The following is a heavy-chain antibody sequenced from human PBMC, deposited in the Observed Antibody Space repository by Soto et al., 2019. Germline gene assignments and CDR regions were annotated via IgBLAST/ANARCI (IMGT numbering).Heavy chain of an antibody. CDR3: ARDIESVTAKPFFYYSAMDV. J-gene: IGHJ6*02. D-gene: IGHD2-8*01. CDR2: VSANNGHT. CDR1: GFTFSNYG. Sequence: QGQLVQSGAEVKKPGASVKLSCKASGFTFSNYGLNWVRQAPGQGLEWMGWVSANNGHTNYAQNLQGRASMTTDTSTSTAYMELRGLTFDATAVYYCARDIESVTAKPFFYYSAMDVWGQGTTVTVSS. V-gene: IGHV1-18*01.